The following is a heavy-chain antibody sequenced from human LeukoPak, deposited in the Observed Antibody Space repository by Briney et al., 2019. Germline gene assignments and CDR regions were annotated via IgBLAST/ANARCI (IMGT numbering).Heavy chain of an antibody. D-gene: IGHD2-2*01. CDR3: ARELVPFDY. J-gene: IGHJ4*02. Sequence: PGGSLTLSCAASGFTFSSYAMSWVRQAPGKGLEWVSAISGSGGSTYYADSVKGRITISRDNYKNTLYLQMNSVRAEDTAVYYCARELVPFDYWGQGTRVTGSS. CDR1: GFTFSSYA. CDR2: ISGSGGST. V-gene: IGHV3-23*01.